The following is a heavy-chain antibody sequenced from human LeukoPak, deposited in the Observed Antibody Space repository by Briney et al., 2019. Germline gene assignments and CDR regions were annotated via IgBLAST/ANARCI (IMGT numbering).Heavy chain of an antibody. CDR1: GFTFSSYA. V-gene: IGHV3-23*01. CDR2: ISGSGGST. J-gene: IGHJ6*02. CDR3: ARDDGYYGSGSDWYSYHGMDV. D-gene: IGHD3-10*01. Sequence: GGSLRLSCAASGFTFSSYAMSWVRQAPGKGLEWVSAISGSGGSTYYADSVKGRFTISRDNSKNTLYLQMNSLRAEDTAVYYCARDDGYYGSGSDWYSYHGMDVWGRGTTVTVSS.